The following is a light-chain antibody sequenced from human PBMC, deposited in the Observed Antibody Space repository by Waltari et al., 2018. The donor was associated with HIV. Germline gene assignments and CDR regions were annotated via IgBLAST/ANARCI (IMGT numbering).Light chain of an antibody. CDR2: GAS. J-gene: IGKJ2*01. CDR1: QTVDNNY. V-gene: IGKV3-20*01. CDR3: QQYGTSPRT. Sequence: VLTQSPCTLPLPSGARPTRAFRASQTVDNNYLAWYQHRPGQAPTLLIFGASSRATGIPDRFSASGSGTDFTLTISSLEPSDYALYYCQQYGTSPRTFGQGTRVEIK.